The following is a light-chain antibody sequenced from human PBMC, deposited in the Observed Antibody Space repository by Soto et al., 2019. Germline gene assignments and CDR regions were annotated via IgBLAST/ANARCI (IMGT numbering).Light chain of an antibody. CDR2: GAF. CDR1: QSISRY. J-gene: IGKJ4*01. Sequence: DILMTQSPSSLSASVGDRVTITCRASQSISRYLNWYQQKTGKAPILLIYGAFILQIGVPSRFSGRGSGTDFTLTISSLQPEDFATYYCQQSDSNPLTVGGGTKVEIK. CDR3: QQSDSNPLT. V-gene: IGKV1-39*01.